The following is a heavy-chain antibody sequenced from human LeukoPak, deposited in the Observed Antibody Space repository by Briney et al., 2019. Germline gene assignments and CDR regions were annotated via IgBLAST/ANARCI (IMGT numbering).Heavy chain of an antibody. V-gene: IGHV3-7*04. J-gene: IGHJ4*02. CDR3: ARGFSGFYG. Sequence: GGSLRLSCATSGVTFSTYWMSWVRQAPGKGLEWVANVKQDGGEKNYVDSVKGRFTISRDNAKNSLYLQMTSLRAEDTAAYYCARGFSGFYGWGQGTLVTVSS. D-gene: IGHD3-22*01. CDR1: GVTFSTYW. CDR2: VKQDGGEK.